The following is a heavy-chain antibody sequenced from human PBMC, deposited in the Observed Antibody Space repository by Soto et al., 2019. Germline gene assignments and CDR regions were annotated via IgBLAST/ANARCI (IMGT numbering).Heavy chain of an antibody. Sequence: SETLSLTCTVSGGSISSSSYYWGWIRQPPGKGLEWIGSIYYSGSTYYNPSLKSRVTISVDTSKNQFSLKLSSVTAADTAVYYCARNPLLDPWGQGTLVTVSS. CDR2: IYYSGST. CDR1: GGSISSSSYY. V-gene: IGHV4-39*01. J-gene: IGHJ5*02. CDR3: ARNPLLDP.